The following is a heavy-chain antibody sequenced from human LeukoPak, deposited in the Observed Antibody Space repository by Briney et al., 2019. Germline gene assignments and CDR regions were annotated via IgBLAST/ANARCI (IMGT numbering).Heavy chain of an antibody. CDR3: AKGPQLNSGYHPDY. V-gene: IGHV3-23*01. CDR2: ITGSDDKT. Sequence: GGSLRLSCAASGFTFSSAAMTWVRQAPGKGLEWVSTITGSDDKTYYADSVKGRFTIHRDYYKNALHLQMSRRRVEDTAIYYCAKGPQLNSGYHPDYWGQGTLVTVSS. J-gene: IGHJ4*02. D-gene: IGHD3-22*01. CDR1: GFTFSSAA.